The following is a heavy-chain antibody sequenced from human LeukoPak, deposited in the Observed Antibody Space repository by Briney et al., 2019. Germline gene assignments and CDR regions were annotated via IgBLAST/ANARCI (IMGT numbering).Heavy chain of an antibody. CDR3: TRETSSRYFDF. J-gene: IGHJ4*02. V-gene: IGHV1-8*01. Sequence: ASVTVSCKASGYTLTSYDINWVRQATGQGLEWMGWMNPNSGRTGYAQKFRDRISITRNTSISTAYMELSSLTSEDTGVYYCTRETSSRYFDFWGQGTLVTVSS. CDR2: MNPNSGRT. CDR1: GYTLTSYD.